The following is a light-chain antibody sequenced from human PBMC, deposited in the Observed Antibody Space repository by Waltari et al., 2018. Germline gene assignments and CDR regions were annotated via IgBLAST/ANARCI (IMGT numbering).Light chain of an antibody. CDR1: QRVSRT. CDR3: QHYVRLPAT. V-gene: IGKV3-20*01. J-gene: IGKJ1*01. Sequence: ELVFTQSPGILSLSPGERATLSYRASQRVSRTLAWYQQKPGQAPRLLIYGASTRATGITDRFSGGGSGTDFSLTISRLEPEDFAVYYCQHYVRLPATFGQGTKVEIK. CDR2: GAS.